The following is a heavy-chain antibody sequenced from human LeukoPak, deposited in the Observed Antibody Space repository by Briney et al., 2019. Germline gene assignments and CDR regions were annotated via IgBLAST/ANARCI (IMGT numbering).Heavy chain of an antibody. D-gene: IGHD3-10*01. Sequence: SETLSLTCAVYGGSFSGYYWSWIRQPPGKGLEWIGEINHSGSTNYNPSLKSRVTISVDTSKNQFSLKLSSVTAADTAVYYCARVDRDTMVRGGPYYYGMDVWGQGTTVTVSS. V-gene: IGHV4-34*01. CDR1: GGSFSGYY. CDR2: INHSGST. J-gene: IGHJ6*02. CDR3: ARVDRDTMVRGGPYYYGMDV.